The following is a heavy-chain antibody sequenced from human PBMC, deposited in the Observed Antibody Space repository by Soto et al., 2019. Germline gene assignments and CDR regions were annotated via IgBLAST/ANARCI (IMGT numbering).Heavy chain of an antibody. CDR1: GYTFTDYY. Sequence: QVQLVQSGAEVKMPGASVRVSCKASGYTFTDYYMHWLRQAPGQGPEWMGWIKPNSGDTEVAQKFQGRFTVTRDTSISIVYMELSGITSDDTAVYYCARTAIETTDPYYEYGLDVWGQGTTVIVSS. D-gene: IGHD3-3*01. V-gene: IGHV1-2*02. CDR3: ARTAIETTDPYYEYGLDV. J-gene: IGHJ6*02. CDR2: IKPNSGDT.